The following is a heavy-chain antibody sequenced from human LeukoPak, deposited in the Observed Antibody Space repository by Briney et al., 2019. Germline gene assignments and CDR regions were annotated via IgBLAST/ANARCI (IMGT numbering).Heavy chain of an antibody. CDR2: ISSSSRTI. CDR1: GFTFSNYS. D-gene: IGHD3-3*01. Sequence: GGSLRLSCEASGFTFSNYSMSWVRQAPGKGLEWVSYISSSSRTIYYADSVKGRFTISRDNAKNSLYLQMNSLRAEDTALYYCARQYDFWSGYYGAFDIWGQGTMVTVSS. J-gene: IGHJ3*02. V-gene: IGHV3-48*04. CDR3: ARQYDFWSGYYGAFDI.